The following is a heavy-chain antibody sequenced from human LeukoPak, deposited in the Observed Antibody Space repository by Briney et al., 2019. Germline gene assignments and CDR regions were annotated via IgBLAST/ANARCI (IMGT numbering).Heavy chain of an antibody. V-gene: IGHV4-34*01. Sequence: SETLSLTCAVYGGSFSGYYWSWIRQPPGKGLEWIGEINHSGSTNYNPSLKSRVTISVDTSKNQFSLKLSSVTAADTAVYYCARRGRSWYVYWGQGTLVTVSS. J-gene: IGHJ4*02. CDR2: INHSGST. CDR3: ARRGRSWYVY. CDR1: GGSFSGYY. D-gene: IGHD6-13*01.